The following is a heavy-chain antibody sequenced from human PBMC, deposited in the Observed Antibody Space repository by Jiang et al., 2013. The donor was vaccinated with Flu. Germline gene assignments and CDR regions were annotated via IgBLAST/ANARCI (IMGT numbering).Heavy chain of an antibody. D-gene: IGHD1-26*01. Sequence: VWVSRIKGDGSSTSYADSVKGRFTISRDNAKNTVYLQMNSLRAEDTAVYYCTRVGVGATGFDYWGQGTLVTVSS. CDR2: IKGDGSST. CDR3: TRVGVGATGFDY. J-gene: IGHJ4*02. V-gene: IGHV3-74*01.